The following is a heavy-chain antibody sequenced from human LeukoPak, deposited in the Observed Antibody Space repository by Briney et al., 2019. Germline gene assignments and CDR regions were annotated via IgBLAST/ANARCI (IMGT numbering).Heavy chain of an antibody. CDR1: GFTFSTYT. Sequence: GGSLRLSCAASGFTFSTYTMNWVRQPPGKGLEWVSNIGTSSSTIYYADSVKGRFTISRDNAKNSLYLQMNSLRAEDTAVYYCAKDPSSVVPAAMRYFQHWGQGTLVTVSS. CDR2: IGTSSSTI. J-gene: IGHJ1*01. D-gene: IGHD2-2*01. V-gene: IGHV3-48*01. CDR3: AKDPSSVVPAAMRYFQH.